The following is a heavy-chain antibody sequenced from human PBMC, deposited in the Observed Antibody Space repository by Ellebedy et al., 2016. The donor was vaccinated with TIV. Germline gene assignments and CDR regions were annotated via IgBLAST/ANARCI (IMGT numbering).Heavy chain of an antibody. Sequence: GESLKISCAASEFTFSSYIMNWVRQAPGKGLAWVSSISSYSSYIYYADSVKVRFTISRDNAKNSLYLQMNSLRAEDTAVYYCARAFEGTNSEDYWGQGTLVTVSS. CDR2: ISSYSSYI. CDR1: EFTFSSYI. CDR3: ARAFEGTNSEDY. D-gene: IGHD4/OR15-4a*01. V-gene: IGHV3-21*01. J-gene: IGHJ4*02.